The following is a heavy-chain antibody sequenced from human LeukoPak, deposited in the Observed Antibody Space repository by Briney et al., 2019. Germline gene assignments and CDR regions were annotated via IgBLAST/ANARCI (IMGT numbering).Heavy chain of an antibody. V-gene: IGHV1-46*03. CDR3: ARDSGLRFLEWLFDP. Sequence: GASVKVSCKASGYTFTAQYMHWVRQAPGQGLEWMGIINPSGGSTSYAQKFQGRVTMTRDTSTSTVYMELSSLRSEDTAVYYCARDSGLRFLEWLFDPWGQGTLVTVSS. CDR2: INPSGGST. D-gene: IGHD3-3*01. CDR1: GYTFTAQY. J-gene: IGHJ5*02.